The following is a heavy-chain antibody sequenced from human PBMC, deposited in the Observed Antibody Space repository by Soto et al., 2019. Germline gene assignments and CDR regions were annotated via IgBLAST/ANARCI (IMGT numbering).Heavy chain of an antibody. Sequence: GGSLRLSCAASGFTFSSYSMNWVRQAPGKGLEWVSYISSSSSTIYYADTVKGRFTISRDNAKNSLYLQMNSLRAEDTAVYYFVRCWGTGDGSNLGYNWLDPWGQGTLVTVSS. CDR1: GFTFSSYS. CDR2: ISSSSSTI. J-gene: IGHJ5*02. D-gene: IGHD1-1*01. V-gene: IGHV3-48*01. CDR3: VRCWGTGDGSNLGYNWLDP.